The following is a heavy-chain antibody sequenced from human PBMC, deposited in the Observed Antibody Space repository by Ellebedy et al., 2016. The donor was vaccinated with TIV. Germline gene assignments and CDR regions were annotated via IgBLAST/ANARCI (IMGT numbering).Heavy chain of an antibody. Sequence: GESLKISCAASGFTFSSYAMHWVRQAPGKGLEWVAVISYDGDNKHYADSVKGRFTISRDNSKNTLYLQMNSLRAEDTAVDYCAREPLRVYYFDYWGQGTLVTVSS. CDR2: ISYDGDNK. J-gene: IGHJ4*02. CDR3: AREPLRVYYFDY. CDR1: GFTFSSYA. D-gene: IGHD3-16*01. V-gene: IGHV3-30-3*01.